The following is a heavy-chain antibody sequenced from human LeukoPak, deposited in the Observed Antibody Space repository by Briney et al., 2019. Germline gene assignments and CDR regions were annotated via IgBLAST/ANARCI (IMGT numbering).Heavy chain of an antibody. J-gene: IGHJ3*02. Sequence: PSESLSLTCTVSGGSISSYYWSWIRQPPGKGLEWIGYIYTSGSTNYNPSLKSRVTISVDTSKNQVSLKLSSVTAADTAVYYCARIRYYYDSSGYYHDAFDIWGQGTMVTVSS. V-gene: IGHV4-4*09. CDR3: ARIRYYYDSSGYYHDAFDI. CDR1: GGSISSYY. CDR2: IYTSGST. D-gene: IGHD3-22*01.